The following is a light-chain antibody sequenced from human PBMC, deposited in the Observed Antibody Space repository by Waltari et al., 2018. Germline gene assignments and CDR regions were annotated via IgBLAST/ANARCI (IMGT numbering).Light chain of an antibody. Sequence: DIVMTKSPDSLAVSLVERATIHCKSSQSVLYSSNNKNYLAWYQQKPGQPPKLLIYWASTRESGVPDRFSGSGSGTDFTLTISSLQAEDVAVYYCQQYYSTPLTFGGGTKVEIK. V-gene: IGKV4-1*01. CDR3: QQYYSTPLT. J-gene: IGKJ4*01. CDR1: QSVLYSSNNKNY. CDR2: WAS.